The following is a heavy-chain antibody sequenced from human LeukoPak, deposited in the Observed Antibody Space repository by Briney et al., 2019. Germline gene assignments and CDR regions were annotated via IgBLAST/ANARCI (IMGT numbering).Heavy chain of an antibody. Sequence: GESLQISCKGSGYTFINYWIGWVRQMPGKGLEWMGIIYPGDSDTRYSPSFQGQVTISADKSISTAYLQWSSLKASDTAMYYCAREVGGPTVNTYFDYWGQGTLVTVSS. V-gene: IGHV5-51*01. CDR1: GYTFINYW. J-gene: IGHJ4*02. CDR2: IYPGDSDT. CDR3: AREVGGPTVNTYFDY. D-gene: IGHD4-17*01.